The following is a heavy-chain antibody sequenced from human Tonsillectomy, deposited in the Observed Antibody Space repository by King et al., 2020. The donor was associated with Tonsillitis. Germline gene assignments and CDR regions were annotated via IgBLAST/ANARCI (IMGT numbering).Heavy chain of an antibody. CDR3: AKDRYYDSSLGMDV. V-gene: IGHV3-30*18. J-gene: IGHJ6*02. CDR2: ISYDGSNK. Sequence: QLVQSGGGVVQPGRSLRLSCGASGFTFSSYGMHWVRQAPGKGLEWVAVISYDGSNKYYADSVKGRFTISRDNSKNTLHLQMHSLRAEDTAVYYCAKDRYYDSSLGMDVWGQGTTVTVSS. D-gene: IGHD3-22*01. CDR1: GFTFSSYG.